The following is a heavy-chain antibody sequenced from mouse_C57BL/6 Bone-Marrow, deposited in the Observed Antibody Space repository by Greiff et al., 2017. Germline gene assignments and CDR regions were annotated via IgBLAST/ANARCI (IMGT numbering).Heavy chain of an antibody. V-gene: IGHV1-78*01. J-gene: IGHJ1*03. CDR3: AREGYYGRGYFDV. CDR2: IYPRDGST. D-gene: IGHD1-1*01. CDR1: GYTFTDHT. Sequence: VKLMESDAELVKPGASVKISCKVSGYTFTDHTIHWMKQRPEQGLEWIGYIYPRDGSTKYNEKFKGKATLTADKSSSTAYMQLNSLTSEDSAVYFCAREGYYGRGYFDVWGTGTTVTVSS.